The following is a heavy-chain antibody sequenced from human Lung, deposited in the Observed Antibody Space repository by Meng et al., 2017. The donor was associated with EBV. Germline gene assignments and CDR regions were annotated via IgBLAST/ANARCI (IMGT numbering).Heavy chain of an antibody. CDR1: GYTSTNYG. D-gene: IGHD1-26*01. J-gene: IGHJ4*02. Sequence: QAQLVESGGEVKKPGASLKVSCKASGYTSTNYGITWVRQAPGQGLEWMGWISAYNGNTNYAQTLQGRVTMTTDTSTSTAYMVLRSLRSDDTAVYYCARVEVGITSRDYWGQGTLVTVSS. CDR2: ISAYNGNT. V-gene: IGHV1-18*01. CDR3: ARVEVGITSRDY.